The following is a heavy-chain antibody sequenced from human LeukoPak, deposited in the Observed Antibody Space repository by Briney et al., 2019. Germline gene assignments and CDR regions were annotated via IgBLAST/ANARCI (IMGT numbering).Heavy chain of an antibody. D-gene: IGHD3-22*01. J-gene: IGHJ4*02. CDR1: GGSFSGYY. Sequence: PSETLSLTCAVYGGSFSGYYWSWIRQPPGKGQEWIGSIYYSGSTYYNPSLKSRVTISVDTSKNQFSLKLSSVTAADTAVYYCARHYYDSSGYYAFFDYWGQGTLVTVSS. CDR3: ARHYYDSSGYYAFFDY. V-gene: IGHV4-34*01. CDR2: IYYSGST.